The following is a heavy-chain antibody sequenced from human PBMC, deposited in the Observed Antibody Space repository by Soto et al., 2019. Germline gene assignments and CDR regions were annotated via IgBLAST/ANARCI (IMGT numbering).Heavy chain of an antibody. Sequence: SETLSLTCTVAGGSISSYYWSWIRQPPGKGLEWIGYIYYSGSTNYNPSLKSRVTISVDTSKNQFSLKLSSVTAADTAVYYCARVGSNYYYYGMDVWGQGTTVTVSS. V-gene: IGHV4-59*01. CDR1: GGSISSYY. CDR2: IYYSGST. J-gene: IGHJ6*02. CDR3: ARVGSNYYYYGMDV. D-gene: IGHD4-4*01.